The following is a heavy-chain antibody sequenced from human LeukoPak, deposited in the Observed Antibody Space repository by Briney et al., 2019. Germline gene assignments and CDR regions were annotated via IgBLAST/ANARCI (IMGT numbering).Heavy chain of an antibody. V-gene: IGHV4-59*01. D-gene: IGHD3-22*01. CDR1: GGSISRYY. CDR2: IHYSGST. J-gene: IGHJ4*02. CDR3: ARWGYFDSSGYFVVDY. Sequence: ASETLSLTCTVSGGSISRYYWTWIRQPPGERLEWIGRIHYSGSTAYNPSLESRVSLSVDTSKNHISLKMTSVTAADTATYYCARWGYFDSSGYFVVDYWGQGALVTVSS.